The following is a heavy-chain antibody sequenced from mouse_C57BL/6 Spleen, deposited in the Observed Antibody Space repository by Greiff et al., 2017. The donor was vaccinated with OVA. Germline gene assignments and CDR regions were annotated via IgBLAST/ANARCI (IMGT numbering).Heavy chain of an antibody. V-gene: IGHV1-69*01. Sequence: VQLQQSGAELVMPGASVKLSCKASGYTFTSYWMHWVKQRPGQGLEWIGEIDPSDSYTNYNQKFKGKSTLTVDKSSSTAYMQLSSLTSEDSAVYYCARGTYGNYRAMDYWGQGTSVTVSS. CDR3: ARGTYGNYRAMDY. CDR1: GYTFTSYW. D-gene: IGHD2-1*01. J-gene: IGHJ4*01. CDR2: IDPSDSYT.